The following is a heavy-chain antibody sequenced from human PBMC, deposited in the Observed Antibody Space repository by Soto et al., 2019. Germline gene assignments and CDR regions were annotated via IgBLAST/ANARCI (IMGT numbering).Heavy chain of an antibody. CDR1: GFTFSDYY. CDR3: XXXXGXAADYFDF. Sequence: QVQLVESGGGLVKPGGSLRLSCAVSGFTFSDYYMTWIRQAPGKGLEWVSYISSSTSHTNYSDSVKGRFTISRDNAKNXXXXXXXXXXXXXXXXXXXXXXXGXAADYFDFWGQGTLVTVSS. D-gene: IGHD2-15*01. CDR2: ISSSTSHT. V-gene: IGHV3-11*05. J-gene: IGHJ4*02.